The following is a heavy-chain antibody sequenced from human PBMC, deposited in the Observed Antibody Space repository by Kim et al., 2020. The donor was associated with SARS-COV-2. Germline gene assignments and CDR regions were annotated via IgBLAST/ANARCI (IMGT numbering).Heavy chain of an antibody. V-gene: IGHV3-11*04. CDR3: ARDVARYFDWLPTDAFDI. Sequence: KGRYTISRDNAKNSLYLQMNSLRAEDTAVYYCARDVARYFDWLPTDAFDIWGQGTMVTVSS. J-gene: IGHJ3*02. D-gene: IGHD3-9*01.